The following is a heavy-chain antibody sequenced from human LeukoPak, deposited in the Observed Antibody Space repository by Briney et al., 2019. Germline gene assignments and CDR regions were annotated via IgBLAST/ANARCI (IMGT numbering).Heavy chain of an antibody. CDR3: AKRGDYGGNSPFDY. CDR2: ISYDGSNK. Sequence: GGSLRLSCAASGFTFSSYGMHWVRQAPGKGLEWVAVISYDGSNKYYADSVKGRFTISRDNSKNTLYLQMNSLRAEDTAVYYCAKRGDYGGNSPFDYWGQGTLATVSS. J-gene: IGHJ4*02. V-gene: IGHV3-30*18. CDR1: GFTFSSYG. D-gene: IGHD4-23*01.